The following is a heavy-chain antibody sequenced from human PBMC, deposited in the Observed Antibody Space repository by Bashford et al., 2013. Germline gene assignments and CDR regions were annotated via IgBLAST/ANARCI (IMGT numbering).Heavy chain of an antibody. J-gene: IGHJ3*02. D-gene: IGHD2-21*01. V-gene: IGHV1-24*01. CDR2: FDPEDGET. Sequence: WVRQAPRKRDVEWMGGFDPEDGETIYAQKFQGRVTMTEDTSTDTAYMELSSLRSEDTAVYYCATDYGYCGGDCRHQGLRFAFDIWGQGTMVTVSS. CDR3: ATDYGYCGGDCRHQGLRFAFDI.